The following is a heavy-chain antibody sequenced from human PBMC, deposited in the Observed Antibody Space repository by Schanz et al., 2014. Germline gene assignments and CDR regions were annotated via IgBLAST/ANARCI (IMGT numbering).Heavy chain of an antibody. D-gene: IGHD3-9*01. CDR2: ISVYTGNT. Sequence: QVQLVQSGAEVKKPGASVRVSCKASGYTFTTYAMSWVRQAPGQGLEWVGWISVYTGNTKYGQKVQGRVTMTADTSTNTAYMELRSLRSDDTAVYDYAKAEYDILTDSYSRLDPWGQGTLVTVSS. V-gene: IGHV1-18*01. CDR3: AKAEYDILTDSYSRLDP. J-gene: IGHJ5*02. CDR1: GYTFTTYA.